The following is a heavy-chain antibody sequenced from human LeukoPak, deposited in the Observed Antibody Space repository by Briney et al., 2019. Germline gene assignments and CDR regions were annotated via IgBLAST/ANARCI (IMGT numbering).Heavy chain of an antibody. J-gene: IGHJ4*02. V-gene: IGHV3-23*01. CDR1: GFAFRSYG. CDR3: AKDPAWGLDY. CDR2: ISGNGVGT. D-gene: IGHD7-27*01. Sequence: GGSLRLSCAASGFAFRSYGMSWVRQAPGKGLEWVSAISGNGVGTYYADSVKGRFTISRDNSKNTLYLQMNNLRAEDTAVYYCAKDPAWGLDYWGQGTPVTVSS.